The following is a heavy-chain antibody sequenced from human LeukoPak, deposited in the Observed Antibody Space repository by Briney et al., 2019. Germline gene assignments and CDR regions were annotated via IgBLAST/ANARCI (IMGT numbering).Heavy chain of an antibody. J-gene: IGHJ4*02. V-gene: IGHV1-18*01. CDR1: GYTFSIYG. CDR2: ISAYNGNT. Sequence: ASVKVSCKASGYTFSIYGFSWVRQAPGQGLEWMGWISAYNGNTNYAQKFQGRVTMTTDTSTSTAHMELRSLRSDDTAVYYCARGGDRAPWTTLVYWGQGTLVTVSS. D-gene: IGHD3/OR15-3a*01. CDR3: ARGGDRAPWTTLVY.